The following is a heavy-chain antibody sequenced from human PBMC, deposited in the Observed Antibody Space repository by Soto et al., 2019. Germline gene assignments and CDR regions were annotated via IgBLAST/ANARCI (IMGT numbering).Heavy chain of an antibody. Sequence: SETLSLTCTVSSGSVSSGSYYWSWIRQPPGKGLEWIGYIYYSGSTNYNPSLKSRVTISVDTSKNQFSLKLSSVTAADTAVYYCARVPQITGTTDVYFDYWGQGTLVTVSS. D-gene: IGHD1-7*01. CDR2: IYYSGST. V-gene: IGHV4-61*01. CDR1: SGSVSSGSYY. CDR3: ARVPQITGTTDVYFDY. J-gene: IGHJ4*02.